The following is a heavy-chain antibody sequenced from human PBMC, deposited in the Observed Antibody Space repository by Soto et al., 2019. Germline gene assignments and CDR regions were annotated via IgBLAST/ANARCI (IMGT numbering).Heavy chain of an antibody. CDR3: ARTIAQWLVRGEADY. CDR1: GFTFSSYG. CDR2: ISYDGSNK. D-gene: IGHD6-19*01. V-gene: IGHV3-30*03. Sequence: PGGFLRLSCAASGFTFSSYGMHWVRQAPGKGLEWVAVISYDGSNKYYADSVKGRFTISRDNSKNTLYLQMNSLRAEDTAVYYCARTIAQWLVRGEADYWGQGTLVTVSS. J-gene: IGHJ4*02.